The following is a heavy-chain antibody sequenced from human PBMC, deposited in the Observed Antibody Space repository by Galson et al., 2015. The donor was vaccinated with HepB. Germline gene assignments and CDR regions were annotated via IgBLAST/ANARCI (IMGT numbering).Heavy chain of an antibody. CDR1: GGSVTDGDYL. CDR2: IYVSGTT. D-gene: IGHD5-12*01. Sequence: TLSLTCSVSGGSVTDGDYLWTWIRQCPGKTLEWMGHIYVSGTTYFSPSFKSRLALSVDTSKNQFSLTLRSVTAADTAVYYCAREGLCHNSGYCSIDSWGQGTPVTVSS. CDR3: AREGLCHNSGYCSIDS. J-gene: IGHJ4*02. V-gene: IGHV4-31*03.